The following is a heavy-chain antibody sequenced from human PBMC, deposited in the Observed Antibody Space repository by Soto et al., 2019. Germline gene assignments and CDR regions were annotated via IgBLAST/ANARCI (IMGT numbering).Heavy chain of an antibody. D-gene: IGHD2-15*01. CDR3: AREVALGSGKWFDP. J-gene: IGHJ5*02. Sequence: ASVKVSCQASGYPFTVYYIHWVRQAPGQGLEWMGWIDSNGGGPHYAQRSQGRVTMTRXTXXGXXXMXLXXLTXDGTAVYYCAREVALGSGKWFDPWGQGTLVTVSS. V-gene: IGHV1-2*02. CDR2: IDSNGGGP. CDR1: GYPFTVYY.